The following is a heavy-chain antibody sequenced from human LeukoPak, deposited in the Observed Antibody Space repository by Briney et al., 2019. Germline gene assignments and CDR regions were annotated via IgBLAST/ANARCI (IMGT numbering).Heavy chain of an antibody. CDR1: GFTFSSYW. CDR2: IKQDGSEK. V-gene: IGHV3-7*01. D-gene: IGHD3-3*01. Sequence: GGSLRLSCAASGFTFSSYWMSWVRQAPGKGLEWVANIKQDGSEKYYVDSVKGRFTISRDNAKNSLYLQMNSLRAEDTAVYYCARTPAAGIFGVVINPLYYFDYWGQGTLVTVSS. CDR3: ARTPAAGIFGVVINPLYYFDY. J-gene: IGHJ4*02.